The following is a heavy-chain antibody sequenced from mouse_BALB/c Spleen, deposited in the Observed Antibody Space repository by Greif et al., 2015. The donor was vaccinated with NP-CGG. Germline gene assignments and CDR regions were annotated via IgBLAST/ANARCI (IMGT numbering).Heavy chain of an antibody. J-gene: IGHJ1*01. CDR3: ARRGVRCWYFDV. V-gene: IGHV1-87*01. CDR2: IYPGDGDT. Sequence: QVQLQQSGAELARPGASVKLSCKASGYTFTSYWMQWVKQRPGQGLEWIGAIYPGDGDTRYTQKFKGKATLTADKSSSTAYMQLSSLASEDSAVYYCARRGVRCWYFDVWGAGTTVTVSS. CDR1: GYTFTSYW. D-gene: IGHD2-14*01.